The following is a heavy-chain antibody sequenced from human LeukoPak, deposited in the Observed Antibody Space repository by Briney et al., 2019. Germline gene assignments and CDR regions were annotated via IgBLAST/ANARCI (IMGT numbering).Heavy chain of an antibody. D-gene: IGHD1-1*01. V-gene: IGHV1-18*01. CDR1: GYTFTTYG. CDR2: ISPYNGAT. Sequence: GASVKASCTASGYTFTTYGITWIRQAPGQGLEWLGWISPYNGATEYAQNLQDRVSMTTDTSTNTAYIEVRSLKSDDTAVYYCARDSDWNVDYWGQGTLVTVSS. J-gene: IGHJ4*02. CDR3: ARDSDWNVDY.